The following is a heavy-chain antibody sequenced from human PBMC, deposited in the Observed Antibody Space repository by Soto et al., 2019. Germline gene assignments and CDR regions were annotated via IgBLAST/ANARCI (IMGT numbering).Heavy chain of an antibody. V-gene: IGHV1-69*13. CDR2: IIPIFGTA. D-gene: IGHD5-18*01. Sequence: SVKVSCKASGGTFSSYAISWVRQAPGQGLEWMGGIIPIFGTANYAQKFQGRVTITADESTSTAYMELSSLRSEDTAVYYCARGVGGYSYGRSRYYFDYRGQGTLVIVSS. CDR1: GGTFSSYA. CDR3: ARGVGGYSYGRSRYYFDY. J-gene: IGHJ4*02.